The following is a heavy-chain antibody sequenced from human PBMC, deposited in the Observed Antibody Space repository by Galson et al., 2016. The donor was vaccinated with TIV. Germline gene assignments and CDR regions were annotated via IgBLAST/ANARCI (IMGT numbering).Heavy chain of an antibody. CDR3: ARISGYYDSSGHYIPRSFDY. Sequence: ALVKPTQTLTLTCTFSGFSLTTSRMSVSWIRQPPGKALEWLARIDWDDDKSYTSSLKTRLTISKDTSKNQVVLTMTNMDPVDTATYYCARISGYYDSSGHYIPRSFDYWGQGTLVTVSS. CDR1: GFSLTTSRMS. J-gene: IGHJ4*02. D-gene: IGHD3-22*01. CDR2: IDWDDDK. V-gene: IGHV2-70*11.